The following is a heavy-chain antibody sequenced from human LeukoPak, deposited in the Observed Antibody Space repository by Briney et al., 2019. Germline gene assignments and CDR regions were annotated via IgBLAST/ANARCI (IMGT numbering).Heavy chain of an antibody. J-gene: IGHJ4*02. CDR1: GYTFTGYY. D-gene: IGHD4-17*01. Sequence: GASVKVSCKASGYTFTGYYMHWVRQAPGQGLEWMGWISAYNGNTNYAQKLQGRVTMTTDTSTSTAYMELRNLRSDDTAVYYCATPHELYGDLDYWGQGTLVTVSS. V-gene: IGHV1-18*04. CDR3: ATPHELYGDLDY. CDR2: ISAYNGNT.